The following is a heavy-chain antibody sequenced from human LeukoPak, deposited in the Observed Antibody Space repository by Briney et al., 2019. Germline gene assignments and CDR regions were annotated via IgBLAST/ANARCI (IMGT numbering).Heavy chain of an antibody. J-gene: IGHJ3*02. CDR3: ARDMLLEDAFDI. D-gene: IGHD3-10*02. V-gene: IGHV3-20*04. Sequence: GGSLRLSCEVSGFTFDDHAINWVRQAPGKGLEWVANINWNGGSIGYGDAVKGRFTISRDNTKNSVFLQMHSLRGDDTALYYCARDMLLEDAFDIWGQGTMVIVSS. CDR1: GFTFDDHA. CDR2: INWNGGSI.